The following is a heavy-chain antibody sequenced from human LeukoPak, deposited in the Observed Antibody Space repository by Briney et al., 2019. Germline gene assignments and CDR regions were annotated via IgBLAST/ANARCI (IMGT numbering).Heavy chain of an antibody. CDR1: GGSISSYY. V-gene: IGHV4-59*01. CDR3: ARVGSGVADY. D-gene: IGHD6-19*01. CDR2: IYYSGST. Sequence: SETLSLTCTVSGGSISSYYWSWIRQPPGKGLEWIGYIYYSGSTNYNPSLKSRVTISVDTSKNQFSLKLSSVTAADTTVYYCARVGSGVADYWGQGTLVTVSS. J-gene: IGHJ4*02.